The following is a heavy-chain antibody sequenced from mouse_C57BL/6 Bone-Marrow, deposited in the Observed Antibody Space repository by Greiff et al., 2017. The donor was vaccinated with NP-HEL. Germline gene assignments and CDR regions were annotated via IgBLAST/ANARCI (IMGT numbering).Heavy chain of an antibody. CDR1: GYTFTDYN. D-gene: IGHD2-5*01. Sequence: VQLQQSGPELVKPGASVKIPCKASGYTFTDYNMDWVKQSHGKSLEWIGDINPNNGGTIYNQKFKGKATLTVDKSSSTAYMELRSLTSEDTAVYYCARYNYSNYDYFDYWGQGTTLTVSS. CDR3: ARYNYSNYDYFDY. CDR2: INPNNGGT. J-gene: IGHJ2*01. V-gene: IGHV1-18*01.